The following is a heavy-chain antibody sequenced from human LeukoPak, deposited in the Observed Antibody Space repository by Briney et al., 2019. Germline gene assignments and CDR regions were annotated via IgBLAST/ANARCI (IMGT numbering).Heavy chain of an antibody. D-gene: IGHD5-12*01. CDR2: VRGSGTDT. V-gene: IGHV3-23*01. CDR3: AKTSRGNSGYDSPFHY. CDR1: GFTFSTYA. Sequence: GGSLRLSCAASGFTFSTYAMSWVRQAPGKGLEWFSAVRGSGTDTYYADSVKGRFTISRDNSKNTLYLQMSSLRAEDTAIYYCAKTSRGNSGYDSPFHYWGQGTLVTVSS. J-gene: IGHJ4*02.